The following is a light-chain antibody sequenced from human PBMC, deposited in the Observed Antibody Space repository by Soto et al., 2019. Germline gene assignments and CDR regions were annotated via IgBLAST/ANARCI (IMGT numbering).Light chain of an antibody. V-gene: IGKV3-20*01. CDR1: QSVYNNY. J-gene: IGKJ4*01. CDR3: QQYGNSVT. CDR2: GAS. Sequence: EIVLTQSPGTVSLSPGERATLSCRASQSVYNNYIAWYQQSPGQAPGVLIYGASTRATGTPDRFSGSGSGTDFTFTISRLEPEDSAVYYCQQYGNSVTFGGGTKVDIK.